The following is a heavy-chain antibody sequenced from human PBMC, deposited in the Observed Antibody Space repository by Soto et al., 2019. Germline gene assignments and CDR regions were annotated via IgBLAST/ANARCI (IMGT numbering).Heavy chain of an antibody. CDR1: GYTFTSYA. CDR2: INAGNGNT. D-gene: IGHD3-3*01. Sequence: ASVKVSCNASGYTFTSYAMHWVRQAPGQRLEWMGWINAGNGNTKYSQKFQGRVTITRDTSASTAYMELSSLRSEDTAVYYCARDCDWGFWSGYYRLRYYGMDVWGQGTTVTVSS. CDR3: ARDCDWGFWSGYYRLRYYGMDV. J-gene: IGHJ6*02. V-gene: IGHV1-3*01.